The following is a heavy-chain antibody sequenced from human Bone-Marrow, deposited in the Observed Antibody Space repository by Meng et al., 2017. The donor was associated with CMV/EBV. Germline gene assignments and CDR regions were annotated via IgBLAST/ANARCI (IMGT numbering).Heavy chain of an antibody. CDR2: INHSGST. Sequence: SETLSLTCAVYGGSFSGYYWSWIRQPPGKGLEWIGEINHSGSTNYNPSLKSRVTISVDKSKNQFSLKLSSVTAADTAVYYCARGTLPYYYYGMDVWGQGTTVTVSS. V-gene: IGHV4-34*01. CDR3: ARGTLPYYYYGMDV. J-gene: IGHJ6*02. CDR1: GGSFSGYY.